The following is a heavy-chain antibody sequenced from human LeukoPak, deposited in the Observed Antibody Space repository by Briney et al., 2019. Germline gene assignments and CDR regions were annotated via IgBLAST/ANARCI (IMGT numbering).Heavy chain of an antibody. J-gene: IGHJ5*02. CDR3: AGADYYGSGDPSWFDP. D-gene: IGHD3-10*01. Sequence: SETLSLTCTVSGGSISSYYWSWIRQPAGKGLEWIGRIYTSGSTNYNPSLKSRVTMSVDTSKNQFSLKLSSVTAADTAVYYCAGADYYGSGDPSWFDPWGQGTLVTVSS. CDR2: IYTSGST. V-gene: IGHV4-4*07. CDR1: GGSISSYY.